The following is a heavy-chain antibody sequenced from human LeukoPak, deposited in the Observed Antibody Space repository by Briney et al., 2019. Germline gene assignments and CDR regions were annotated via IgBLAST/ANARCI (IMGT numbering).Heavy chain of an antibody. Sequence: PSETLSLTCAVYGGSFSGYYWSWIRQPPGKGLEWIGEINHSGSTNYNPSLKSRVTISVDTSKNQFSLKLSSVTAADTAVYYCARVYPPYSSGWWKKGAFDIWGQGTMVTVSS. CDR2: INHSGST. CDR3: ARVYPPYSSGWWKKGAFDI. J-gene: IGHJ3*02. V-gene: IGHV4-34*01. D-gene: IGHD6-19*01. CDR1: GGSFSGYY.